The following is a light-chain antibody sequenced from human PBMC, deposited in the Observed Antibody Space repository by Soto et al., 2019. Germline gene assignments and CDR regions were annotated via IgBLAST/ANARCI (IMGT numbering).Light chain of an antibody. V-gene: IGKV3-15*01. J-gene: IGKJ1*01. Sequence: EIVMTQSPATLSVSPGERATLSCRARQSVGSNLAWYQQKPGQAPRLLIYGASTRAAALPARGSGSGSGTESTLIISSLQSEDSAVYYCQQYNTRWTFGPGTKVEIK. CDR2: GAS. CDR1: QSVGSN. CDR3: QQYNTRWT.